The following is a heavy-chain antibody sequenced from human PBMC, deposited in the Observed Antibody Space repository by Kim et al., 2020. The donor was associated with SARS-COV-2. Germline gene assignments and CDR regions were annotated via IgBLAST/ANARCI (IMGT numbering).Heavy chain of an antibody. CDR1: GFTVSSNY. CDR2: IYSGGST. Sequence: GGSLRLSCAASGFTVSSNYMSWVRQAPGKGLEWVSVIYSGGSTYYADSVKGRFTISRDNSKNTLYLQMNSLRAEDTAVYYCARDPPSMWGPFGGTTLLPRWGQGTLVTVSS. V-gene: IGHV3-53*01. D-gene: IGHD3-16*01. J-gene: IGHJ4*02. CDR3: ARDPPSMWGPFGGTTLLPR.